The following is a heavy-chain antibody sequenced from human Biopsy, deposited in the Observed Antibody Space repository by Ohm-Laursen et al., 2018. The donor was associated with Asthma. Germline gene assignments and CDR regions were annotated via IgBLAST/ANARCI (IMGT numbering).Heavy chain of an antibody. Sequence: SLRLSCAASGFKFDEYIMHWVRQAPGKGLEWVSGISWNSATIGYADSVEGRFTISRDNAKNSVFLHMDSLRPEDTASYYCAKVRSDWVITESFDYWGQGVLVTVSS. V-gene: IGHV3-9*01. D-gene: IGHD3-22*01. J-gene: IGHJ4*02. CDR1: GFKFDEYI. CDR2: ISWNSATI. CDR3: AKVRSDWVITESFDY.